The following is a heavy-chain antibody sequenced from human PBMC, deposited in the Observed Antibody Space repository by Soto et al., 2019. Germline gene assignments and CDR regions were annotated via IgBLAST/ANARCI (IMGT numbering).Heavy chain of an antibody. V-gene: IGHV3-23*01. CDR2: ISGSGGST. J-gene: IGHJ6*02. Sequence: GGSLRLSCAASGFTFSSYAMSWVRQAPGKGLEWVSAISGSGGSTYYADSVKGRFTISRDNSKNTLYLQMNSLRAEDTAVYYCAKHRLDTDMVTGYYYYYGMDVWGQGTTVTVSS. CDR1: GFTFSSYA. CDR3: AKHRLDTDMVTGYYYYYGMDV. D-gene: IGHD5-18*01.